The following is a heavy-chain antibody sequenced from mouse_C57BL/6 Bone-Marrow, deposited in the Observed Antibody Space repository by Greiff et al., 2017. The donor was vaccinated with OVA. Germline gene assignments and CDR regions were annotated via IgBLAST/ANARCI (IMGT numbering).Heavy chain of an antibody. V-gene: IGHV1-63*01. Sequence: VQLQQSGAELVRPGTSVKMSCKASGYTFTNYWIGWAKQRPGHGLEWIGDIYPGGGYTNYNEKFKGKATLTADKSSSTAYMQFSSLTSEDSAIYYCARQLRLEGYAMDDWGQGTSVTVSS. J-gene: IGHJ4*01. CDR3: ARQLRLEGYAMDD. D-gene: IGHD3-2*02. CDR1: GYTFTNYW. CDR2: IYPGGGYT.